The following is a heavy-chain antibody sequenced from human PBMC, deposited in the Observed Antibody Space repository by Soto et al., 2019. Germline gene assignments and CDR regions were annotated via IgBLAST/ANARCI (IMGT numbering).Heavy chain of an antibody. CDR2: INAGNGNT. J-gene: IGHJ4*02. CDR1: GYTFTSYA. V-gene: IGHV1-3*01. D-gene: IGHD1-7*01. CDR3: ARDRWNYSFADY. Sequence: ASVKVSCKASGYTFTSYAMHWVRQAPGQRLEWMGWINAGNGNTKYSQKFQGRVTITRDTSASTAYMELSSLRSEDMAVYYCARDRWNYSFADYWGQGTLGTVSS.